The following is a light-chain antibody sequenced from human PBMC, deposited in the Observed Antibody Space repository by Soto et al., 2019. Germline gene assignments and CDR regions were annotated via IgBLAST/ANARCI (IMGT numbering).Light chain of an antibody. J-gene: IGLJ7*01. CDR2: VNSDGSH. CDR1: SGHSSNA. Sequence: QPVLTQSPSASASLGASVKLTCTLSSGHSSNAIAWHQQQPEKGPRYLMKVNSDGSHSKGDGIPDRFSGSSSGAECYLTISSLQSEDEADYYCQTWDTGIQAVFGGGTQLTVL. V-gene: IGLV4-69*01. CDR3: QTWDTGIQAV.